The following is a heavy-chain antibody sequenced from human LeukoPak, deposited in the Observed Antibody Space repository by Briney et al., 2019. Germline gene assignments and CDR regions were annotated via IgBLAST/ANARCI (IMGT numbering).Heavy chain of an antibody. D-gene: IGHD2-21*02. CDR3: AKGKYCGPDCYSGFDY. CDR2: ISGSGGST. J-gene: IGHJ4*02. Sequence: GGSLRLSCAASGFTFSSYAMSWVRQAPGKGLEWVSAISGSGGSTFYTDSVKGRFTISRDNSKNTLYLQMNSLRAEDTAIYYCAKGKYCGPDCYSGFDYWGQGTLVTVSS. V-gene: IGHV3-23*01. CDR1: GFTFSSYA.